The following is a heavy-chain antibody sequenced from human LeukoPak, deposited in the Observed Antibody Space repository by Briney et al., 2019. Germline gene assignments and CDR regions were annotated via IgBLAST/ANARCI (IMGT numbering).Heavy chain of an antibody. J-gene: IGHJ4*02. CDR3: ARGKGYYDSSGNYIYYFDY. CDR1: GYTFTGYY. CDR2: INPNSGGT. Sequence: ASVKVSCKASGYTFTGYYMHWVRQAPGQGLEWMGWINPNSGGTNYAQKFQGRVTMTMNTPISTAYMEVNSLRSEDTAVYYCARGKGYYDSSGNYIYYFDYWGQGTPVTVSS. V-gene: IGHV1-2*02. D-gene: IGHD3-22*01.